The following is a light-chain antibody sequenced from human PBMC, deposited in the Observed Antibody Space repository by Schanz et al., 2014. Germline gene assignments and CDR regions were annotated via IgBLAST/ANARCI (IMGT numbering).Light chain of an antibody. Sequence: DIQMTQSPSTLSASVGDRVTITCRASQSISNWLAWYQQKPGKAPNLLISGASSLERGVPSRFSGSGSGTEFTLTISSLQPDDFATYYCQQYSSYSYTFGQGTKLEIK. CDR3: QQYSSYSYT. CDR1: QSISNW. CDR2: GAS. J-gene: IGKJ2*01. V-gene: IGKV1-5*01.